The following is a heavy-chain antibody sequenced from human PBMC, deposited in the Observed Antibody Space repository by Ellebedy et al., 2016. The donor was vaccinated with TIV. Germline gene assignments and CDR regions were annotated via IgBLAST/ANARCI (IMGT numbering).Heavy chain of an antibody. D-gene: IGHD4-17*01. CDR3: AKARRGDYVIFGLDV. CDR1: GFTFNSYV. J-gene: IGHJ6*02. CDR2: ISASGHRT. V-gene: IGHV3-23*01. Sequence: GESLKIPCVASGFTFNSYVMSWVRQAPGKGLEWVSAISASGHRTFDADSVKGRFTISRDNSKNTLLLQMYSLKVDDTAVYYCAKARRGDYVIFGLDVWGQGTTVTVSS.